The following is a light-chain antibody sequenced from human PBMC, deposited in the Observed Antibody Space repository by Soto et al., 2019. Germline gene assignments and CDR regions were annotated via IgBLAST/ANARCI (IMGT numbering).Light chain of an antibody. J-gene: IGKJ5*01. Sequence: VVLTQSPATLSLSPGERATLSCRASQSVSSSYLAWYQQKPGQTPRLLIYGASTRATGIPARFSGSGSGTEFTLTISSLQSEDFAVYYCQQYNNWLYTFGQGTRLEIK. CDR3: QQYNNWLYT. V-gene: IGKV3-15*01. CDR2: GAS. CDR1: QSVSSSY.